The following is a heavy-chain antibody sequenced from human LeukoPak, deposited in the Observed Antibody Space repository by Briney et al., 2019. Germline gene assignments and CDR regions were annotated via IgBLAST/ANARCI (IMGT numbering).Heavy chain of an antibody. CDR3: ARDPFGQSYGNLFDY. D-gene: IGHD3-10*01. CDR2: ISSSSSYI. CDR1: GFTFSSYS. J-gene: IGHJ4*02. Sequence: GGSLRLSCAASGFTFSSYSMNWVRQAPGKGLEWVSSISSSSSYIYYADSVEGRFTISRDNAKNSLYLQMNSLRAEDTAVYYCARDPFGQSYGNLFDYWGQGTLVTVSS. V-gene: IGHV3-21*01.